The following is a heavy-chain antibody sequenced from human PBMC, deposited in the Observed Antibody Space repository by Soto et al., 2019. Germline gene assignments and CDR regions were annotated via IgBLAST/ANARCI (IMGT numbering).Heavy chain of an antibody. CDR3: ARDAPFYCSITSWPIRYYYYDMDV. CDR2: IIPIFGTA. CDR1: GGTFSSYA. Sequence: QVKLVQSGAEVKKPGSSVKVSCKVTGGTFSSYAISWVRQAPGQGLEWMGGIIPIFGTANYAQKFQGRVTITADESTSTAYRELSSLRSEDTAVYYCARDAPFYCSITSWPIRYYYYDMDVWGQGTTVTVSS. J-gene: IGHJ6*02. V-gene: IGHV1-69*01. D-gene: IGHD2-2*01.